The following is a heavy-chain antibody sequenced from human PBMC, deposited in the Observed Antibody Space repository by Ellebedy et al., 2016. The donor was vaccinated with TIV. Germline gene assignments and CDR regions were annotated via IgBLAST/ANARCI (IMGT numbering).Heavy chain of an antibody. J-gene: IGHJ5*02. CDR3: ARDNRIQLWLGWFDP. CDR2: INAGNGNT. D-gene: IGHD5-18*01. Sequence: ASVKVSCKASGYTFTTYAMHWVRQAPGQRLEWMGWINAGNGNTKYSQKFQGRVTLTRDTSASTAYMELSSLRSEDTAVYYCARDNRIQLWLGWFDPWGQGTLVTVSS. CDR1: GYTFTTYA. V-gene: IGHV1-3*01.